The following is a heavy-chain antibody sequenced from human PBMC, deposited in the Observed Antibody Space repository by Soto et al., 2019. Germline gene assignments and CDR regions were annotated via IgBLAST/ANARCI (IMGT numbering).Heavy chain of an antibody. CDR2: ISYHGSNK. CDR1: GFTFSTYA. CDR3: ARDRDSAVADPYNNYYGMDV. D-gene: IGHD6-19*01. V-gene: IGHV3-30-3*01. J-gene: IGHJ6*02. Sequence: GGSLRLSCAASGFTFSTYAMHWVRQAPGKGLECVAVISYHGSNKYYADSVKGRFTISRDNSKNTLYLQMNSLRVEGTAVYYCARDRDSAVADPYNNYYGMDVWGQGTTVTVSS.